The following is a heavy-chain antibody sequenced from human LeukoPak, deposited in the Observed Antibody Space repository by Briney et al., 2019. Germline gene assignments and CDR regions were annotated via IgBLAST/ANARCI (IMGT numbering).Heavy chain of an antibody. CDR1: GFTFSSYA. D-gene: IGHD2-15*01. V-gene: IGHV3-30-3*01. J-gene: IGHJ1*01. Sequence: GGSLRLSCAASGFTFSSYAMHWVRQAPGKGLEWVAVISYDGSNKYYADSVKGRFTISRDNSKNTLYLQMNSLRAKDTAVYYCARDVGPQEYFQHWGQGTLVTVSS. CDR3: ARDVGPQEYFQH. CDR2: ISYDGSNK.